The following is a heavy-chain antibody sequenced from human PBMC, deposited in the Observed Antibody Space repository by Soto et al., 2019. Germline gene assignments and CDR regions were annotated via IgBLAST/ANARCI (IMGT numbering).Heavy chain of an antibody. CDR2: ISAYNGNI. CDR3: ARDSYHYDFWSGYYTAYYYGMDV. Sequence: QVQLVQSGAEVKKPGASVKVSCKASGYTFTSYGISWVRQAPGQGLEWMGWISAYNGNINYAQKLQGRVTMTTDTSTSTAYMELRSLRSDDTAVYYCARDSYHYDFWSGYYTAYYYGMDVWGQGTTVTVSS. D-gene: IGHD3-3*01. CDR1: GYTFTSYG. J-gene: IGHJ6*02. V-gene: IGHV1-18*01.